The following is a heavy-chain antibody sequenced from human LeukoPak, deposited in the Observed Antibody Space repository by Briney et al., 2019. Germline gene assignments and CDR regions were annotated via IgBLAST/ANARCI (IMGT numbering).Heavy chain of an antibody. CDR2: INHSGST. CDR3: ARGSGYYGSGSYHTQSRVFDY. Sequence: SETLSLTCAVYGGSFSGYYWSWIRQPPGKGLEWIGEINHSGSTNYNPSLKSRVTISVDTSKNQFSLKLSSVTAADTAVYYCARGSGYYGSGSYHTQSRVFDYWGQGTLVTVSP. V-gene: IGHV4-34*01. D-gene: IGHD3-10*01. J-gene: IGHJ4*02. CDR1: GGSFSGYY.